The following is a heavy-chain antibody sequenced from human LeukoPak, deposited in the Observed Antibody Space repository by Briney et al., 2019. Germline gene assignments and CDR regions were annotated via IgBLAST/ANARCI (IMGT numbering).Heavy chain of an antibody. CDR2: INWNGGST. V-gene: IGHV3-20*04. J-gene: IGHJ6*03. CDR1: GFTFDDYG. Sequence: GGSLRLSCAASGFTFDDYGMSWVRQAPGKGLGWVSGINWNGGSTGYADSVKGRFTISRDNAKNSLYLQMNSLRAEDTALYYCARGRVPADSYYYYYYMDVWGKGTTVTVSS. D-gene: IGHD2-2*01. CDR3: ARGRVPADSYYYYYYMDV.